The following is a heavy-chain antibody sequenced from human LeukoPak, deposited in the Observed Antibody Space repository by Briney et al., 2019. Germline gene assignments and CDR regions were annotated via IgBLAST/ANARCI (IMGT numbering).Heavy chain of an antibody. Sequence: PGGSLRLSCAASGFTFSDYYMSWIRQAPGKGLEWVSYISGSGGTKYYADSVKGRFTISRDNAKNSLYLQMNSLRAEDTAVYYCAKEPLEVGARKNYFQHWGQGTLVTVSS. V-gene: IGHV3-11*04. CDR3: AKEPLEVGARKNYFQH. D-gene: IGHD1-26*01. CDR1: GFTFSDYY. J-gene: IGHJ1*01. CDR2: ISGSGGTK.